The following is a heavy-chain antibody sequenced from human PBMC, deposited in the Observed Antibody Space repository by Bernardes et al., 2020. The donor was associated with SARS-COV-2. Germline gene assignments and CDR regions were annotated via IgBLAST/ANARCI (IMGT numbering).Heavy chain of an antibody. CDR2: INHSGST. D-gene: IGHD3-22*01. J-gene: IGHJ5*02. V-gene: IGHV4-34*01. Sequence: TLSLTCAVYGGSFSGYNWSWIRQSPGKGLEWIGEINHSGSTNYNPSLKSRVTISVDTSKNQFSLKLSSVTAADTAVYYCAREVKDISMIVVVFTAYSSRFDPWGQGTLVTVSS. CDR1: GGSFSGYN. CDR3: AREVKDISMIVVVFTAYSSRFDP.